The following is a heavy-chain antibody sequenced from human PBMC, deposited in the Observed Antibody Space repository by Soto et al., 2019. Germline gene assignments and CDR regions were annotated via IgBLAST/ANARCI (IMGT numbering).Heavy chain of an antibody. CDR2: ISAYNGNT. V-gene: IGHV1-18*01. J-gene: IGHJ4*02. D-gene: IGHD2-15*01. CDR1: GYTFTSYG. Sequence: QVQLVQSGAEVKKPGASVKVSCKASGYTFTSYGISWVRQAPGQGLEWMGWISAYNGNTDYAQKLQGRVTMTTDTSTSTAYMELRSLRSDDTAVYYCARDLFPAGHGSLLVDYWGQGTLVTVSS. CDR3: ARDLFPAGHGSLLVDY.